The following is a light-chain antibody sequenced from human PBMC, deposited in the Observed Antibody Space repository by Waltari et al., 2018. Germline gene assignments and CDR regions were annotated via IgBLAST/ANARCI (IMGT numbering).Light chain of an antibody. V-gene: IGLV1-40*01. CDR3: QSYDSSLSGVI. J-gene: IGLJ2*01. Sequence: QSVLTQPPSVSGAPGQRITTSCTGTSSNIGAGYDVHWYLQLPGTAPKLLILGNNNRPSGVPDRFSASKSDTSASLAITGLQAEDEADYYCQSYDSSLSGVIFGGGTKLTVL. CDR2: GNN. CDR1: SSNIGAGYD.